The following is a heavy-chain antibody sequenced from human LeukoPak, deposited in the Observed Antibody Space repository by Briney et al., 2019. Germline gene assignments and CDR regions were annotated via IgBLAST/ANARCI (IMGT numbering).Heavy chain of an antibody. V-gene: IGHV1-46*01. CDR1: GYTFTSYY. Sequence: ASVKVSCKASGYTFTSYYMHWVRQAPGQGLEWMGIINPSGGSTSYAQKFQGRVTMTRDTSTSTVYMELSSLRSEDTAIYYCARNDYGGHDAFDIWGQGTMVIVSS. J-gene: IGHJ3*02. CDR2: INPSGGST. D-gene: IGHD4-17*01. CDR3: ARNDYGGHDAFDI.